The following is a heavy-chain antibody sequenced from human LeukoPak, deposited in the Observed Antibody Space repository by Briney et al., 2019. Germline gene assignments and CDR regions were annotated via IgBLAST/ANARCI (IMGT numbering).Heavy chain of an antibody. CDR2: ISSSGSTI. CDR3: AELGITMIGGV. V-gene: IGHV3-48*04. J-gene: IGHJ6*04. CDR1: GFTFNTYG. Sequence: GGTLRLSCAASGFTFNTYGMSWVRQAPGKGLEWVSYISSSGSTIYYADSVKGRFTISRDNAKNSLYLQMNSLRAEDTAVYYCAELGITMIGGVWGKGTTVTISS. D-gene: IGHD3-10*02.